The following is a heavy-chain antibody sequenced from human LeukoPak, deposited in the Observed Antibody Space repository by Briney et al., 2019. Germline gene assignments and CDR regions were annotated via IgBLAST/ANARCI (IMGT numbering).Heavy chain of an antibody. Sequence: SETLSLTCAVYGGSFSGYYWSWIRQPPGKWLEWIGEVNHSGSTNYNPSLKSRVTISVDTSKNQFSLKLSSVTAADTAVYYCARADSSSWRLWGQGTLVTVSS. J-gene: IGHJ4*02. CDR3: ARADSSSWRL. V-gene: IGHV4-34*01. CDR1: GGSFSGYY. D-gene: IGHD6-13*01. CDR2: VNHSGST.